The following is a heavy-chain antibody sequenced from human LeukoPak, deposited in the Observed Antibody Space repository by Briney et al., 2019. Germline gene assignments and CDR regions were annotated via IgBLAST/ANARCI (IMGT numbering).Heavy chain of an antibody. CDR2: IDYSGST. CDR1: GGSTSSYY. V-gene: IGHV4-59*08. J-gene: IGHJ4*02. Sequence: PSETLSLTCTVSGGSTSSYYWSWIRQPPGKGLEWIGYIDYSGSTAYNPSLNGRVAVSVDTSKNQFSLKLRSVTAADTAVYYCARLNGGNWGPGILVTVSS. D-gene: IGHD4-23*01. CDR3: ARLNGGN.